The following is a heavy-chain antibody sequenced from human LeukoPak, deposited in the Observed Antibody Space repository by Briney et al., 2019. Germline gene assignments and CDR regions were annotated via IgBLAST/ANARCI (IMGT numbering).Heavy chain of an antibody. CDR2: ISYDGSNK. D-gene: IGHD3-3*01. CDR3: ARGTFGVVISPAYYYYGMDV. CDR1: RFTFSSYG. J-gene: IGHJ6*02. Sequence: GGSLRLSCAASRFTFSSYGMHWVRQAPGKGLEWVAVISYDGSNKYYADSVKGRFTISRDNSKNTLYLQMNGLRAEDTAVYYCARGTFGVVISPAYYYYGMDVWGQGTTVTVS. V-gene: IGHV3-30*03.